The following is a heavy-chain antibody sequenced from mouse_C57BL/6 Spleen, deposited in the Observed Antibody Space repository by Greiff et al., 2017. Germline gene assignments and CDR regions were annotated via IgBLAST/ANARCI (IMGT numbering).Heavy chain of an antibody. J-gene: IGHJ4*01. Sequence: EVQLQESGPELVKPGASVKIPCKASGYTFTDYNMDWVKQSHGKSLEWIGDINPNNGGTIYNQKFKGKATLTVDKSSSTAYMELRSLTSEDTAVYYCARKELRSYYAMDYWGQGTSVTVSS. V-gene: IGHV1-18*01. CDR2: INPNNGGT. CDR3: ARKELRSYYAMDY. D-gene: IGHD1-1*01. CDR1: GYTFTDYN.